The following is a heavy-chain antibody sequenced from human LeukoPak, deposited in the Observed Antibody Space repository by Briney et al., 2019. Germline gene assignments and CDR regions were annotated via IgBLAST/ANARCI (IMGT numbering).Heavy chain of an antibody. CDR2: ISGSGGST. J-gene: IGHJ6*02. CDR1: GFIFSSYA. Sequence: GGSLRLSCAASGFIFSSYAMSWVRQAPGKGLEWVSGISGSGGSTYYADSVKGRFAISRDNSKNTLYLQMNSLRAEDTAVYYCAKAGDIVVVPAAMTADYYYYGMDVWGQGTTVTVSS. V-gene: IGHV3-23*01. CDR3: AKAGDIVVVPAAMTADYYYYGMDV. D-gene: IGHD2-2*01.